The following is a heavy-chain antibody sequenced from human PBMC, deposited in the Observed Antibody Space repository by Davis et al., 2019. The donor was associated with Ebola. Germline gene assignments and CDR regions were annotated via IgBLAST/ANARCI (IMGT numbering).Heavy chain of an antibody. CDR3: AREVATINGAFDI. CDR2: IYYSGST. Sequence: GSLRLSCTVSGGSISSYYWSWIRQPPGKGLEWIGYIYYSGSTNYNPSLKSRVTISVDTSNNQFSLKLSSVTAADTAVYYCAREVATINGAFDIWGQGTMVTVSS. V-gene: IGHV4-59*01. D-gene: IGHD5-12*01. J-gene: IGHJ3*02. CDR1: GGSISSYY.